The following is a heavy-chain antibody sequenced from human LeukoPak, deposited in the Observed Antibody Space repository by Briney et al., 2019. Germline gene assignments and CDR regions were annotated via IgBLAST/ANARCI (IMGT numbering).Heavy chain of an antibody. CDR1: GFTFSGYT. Sequence: GGSLRLSCEASGFTFSGYTMNWVRQAPGKGLEWVAAISSSSGNVYYADSVKGRFTISRDNAKNSLYLQMDSLRVEDTAVYYCVRDPSYGSSWYYYMDVWGKGTTVTVSS. CDR2: ISSSSGNV. V-gene: IGHV3-21*01. J-gene: IGHJ6*03. CDR3: VRDPSYGSSWYYYMDV. D-gene: IGHD6-13*01.